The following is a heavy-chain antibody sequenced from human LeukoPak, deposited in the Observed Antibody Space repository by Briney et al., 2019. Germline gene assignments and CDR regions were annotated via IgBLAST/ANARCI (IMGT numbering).Heavy chain of an antibody. J-gene: IGHJ2*01. Sequence: SQTLSLTCAISGDSVSSNSAAWNWIRQSPSRGLEWLGGTYYKSKWYYDYAVSVKSRITINPDTSKNQFSLQLNSVTPEDTAVYYCARDGSSNWGSYDLWGRGTLVTVSS. CDR2: TYYKSKWYY. CDR1: GDSVSSNSAA. V-gene: IGHV6-1*01. D-gene: IGHD7-27*01. CDR3: ARDGSSNWGSYDL.